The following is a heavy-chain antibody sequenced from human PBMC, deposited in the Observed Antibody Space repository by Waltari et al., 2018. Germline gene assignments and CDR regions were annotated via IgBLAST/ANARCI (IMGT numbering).Heavy chain of an antibody. CDR1: GYTFTSYG. D-gene: IGHD2-15*01. V-gene: IGHV1-18*01. CDR2: ISAYNGNT. Sequence: QVQLVQSGAEVQKPGASVKVSCKASGYTFTSYGISWVRQAPGQGLEWMGWISAYNGNTNYAQKLQGRVTITADESTSTAYMKLSSLRSEDTAVYYCAGLSTVVVVAATPFLDYGMDVWGQGTTVTVSS. CDR3: AGLSTVVVVAATPFLDYGMDV. J-gene: IGHJ6*02.